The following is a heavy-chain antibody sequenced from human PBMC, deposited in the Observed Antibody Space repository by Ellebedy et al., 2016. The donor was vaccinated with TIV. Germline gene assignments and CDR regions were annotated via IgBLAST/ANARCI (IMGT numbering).Heavy chain of an antibody. V-gene: IGHV1-46*01. CDR2: INPSGGYT. D-gene: IGHD1-20*01. CDR1: GYTFTSYY. Sequence: AASVKVSCKASGYTFTSYYMYWARQAPGQGLEWMGTINPSGGYTTYAQKTQGRVTMTRDTSRSTVYMELNSLRSEDTAVYYCARGGGHNWNDAYHFDYWGQGTLVAVSS. CDR3: ARGGGHNWNDAYHFDY. J-gene: IGHJ4*02.